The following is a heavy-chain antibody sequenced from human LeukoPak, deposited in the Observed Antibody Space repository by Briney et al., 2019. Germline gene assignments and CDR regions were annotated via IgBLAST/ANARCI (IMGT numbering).Heavy chain of an antibody. D-gene: IGHD3-3*01. CDR2: INPNSGGT. CDR3: ARNFFGGTIDY. J-gene: IGHJ4*02. CDR1: GYTFTGYY. Sequence: ASVKVSCKASGYTFTGYYMHWVRQAPGQGLEWMGRINPNSGGTNYAQKFQGRVTMTRDTSISTAYMELSRLRSDGTAVYYCARNFFGGTIDYWGQGTLVTVSS. V-gene: IGHV1-2*06.